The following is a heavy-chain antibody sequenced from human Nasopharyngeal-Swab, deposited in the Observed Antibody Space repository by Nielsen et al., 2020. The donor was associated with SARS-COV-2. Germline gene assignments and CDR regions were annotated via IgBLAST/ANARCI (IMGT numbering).Heavy chain of an antibody. J-gene: IGHJ6*03. D-gene: IGHD6-19*01. CDR2: ISSSSSTI. Sequence: GGSLRLSWAASGFTFGSYSMNWVRQAPEKGWEWVSYISSSSSTIYYADSVRGRFTISRDNAKNSLYLQMNSLRADDTAVYYCARDSTSSGWPYYYYYMDVWGKGTTVTVSS. V-gene: IGHV3-48*01. CDR1: GFTFGSYS. CDR3: ARDSTSSGWPYYYYYMDV.